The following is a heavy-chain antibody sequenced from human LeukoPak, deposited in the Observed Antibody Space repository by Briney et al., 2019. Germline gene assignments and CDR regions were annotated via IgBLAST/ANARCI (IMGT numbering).Heavy chain of an antibody. D-gene: IGHD3-9*01. J-gene: IGHJ4*02. CDR3: ADLTY. V-gene: IGHV3-23*01. Sequence: TGGSLRLSCAASGFTFSSYAIYWVRQAPGKGLEWVSGISGSGGITYFADPVKGRFTISRDNSKNTVYLQMNSLRVEDTAVYYCADLTYWGQGTLVTVSS. CDR1: GFTFSSYA. CDR2: ISGSGGIT.